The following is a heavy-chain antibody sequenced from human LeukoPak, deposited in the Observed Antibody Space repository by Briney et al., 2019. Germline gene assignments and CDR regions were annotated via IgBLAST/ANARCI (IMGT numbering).Heavy chain of an antibody. V-gene: IGHV4-34*01. CDR1: GGSFSGYY. D-gene: IGHD5-18*01. CDR2: INHSGST. J-gene: IGHJ6*02. Sequence: PSETLSLTCAIYGGSFSGYYWSWIRQPPGKGLEWIGEINHSGSTNYNPSLKSRVTISVDTSKNQFSLKLSSVTAADTAVYYCARGPTAVDTAFYYYYYGMDVWGQGTTVTVSS. CDR3: ARGPTAVDTAFYYYYYGMDV.